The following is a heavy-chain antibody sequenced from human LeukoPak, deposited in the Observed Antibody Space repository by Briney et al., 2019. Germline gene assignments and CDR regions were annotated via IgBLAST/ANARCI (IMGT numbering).Heavy chain of an antibody. Sequence: GGSLRLSCAASGFTFSRYSINWVRQAPGKGLECVSSITISSTYLFYADSVKGRFTISRDNAKNSLYLQMNSLRAEDTAVYYCARDLEQQLFDLWGQGTLVTVSS. CDR2: ITISSTYL. CDR3: ARDLEQQLFDL. CDR1: GFTFSRYS. D-gene: IGHD6-13*01. J-gene: IGHJ5*02. V-gene: IGHV3-21*01.